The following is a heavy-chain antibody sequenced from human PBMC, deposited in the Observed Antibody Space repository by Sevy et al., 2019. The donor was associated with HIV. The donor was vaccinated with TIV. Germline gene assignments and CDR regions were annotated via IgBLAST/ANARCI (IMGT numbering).Heavy chain of an antibody. V-gene: IGHV4-59*01. CDR1: GGSISSYY. J-gene: IGHJ5*02. CDR3: ARDMEGWFDP. Sequence: SETLSLTCTVSGGSISSYYWSWIRQPPGKGLEWIGYIYYSGSTNYNPSLNSRVTISVDTSKNQFSLKLSSVTAADTAVYYCARDMEGWFDPWGQGTLVTVSS. CDR2: IYYSGST. D-gene: IGHD3-10*01.